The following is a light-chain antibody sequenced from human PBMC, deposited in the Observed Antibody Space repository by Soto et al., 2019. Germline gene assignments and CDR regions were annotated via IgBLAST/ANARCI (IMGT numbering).Light chain of an antibody. Sequence: IQLTQSPSSLSASVGDRVTLTCRASQGISSYLAWYQQKPGKAPKVLIYAASTLQSGVPSRFSGSGAGTDFTLTISSLQPEDFATYYCQQLNSYPLTFGQGTRLEIK. CDR1: QGISSY. V-gene: IGKV1-9*01. J-gene: IGKJ5*01. CDR3: QQLNSYPLT. CDR2: AAS.